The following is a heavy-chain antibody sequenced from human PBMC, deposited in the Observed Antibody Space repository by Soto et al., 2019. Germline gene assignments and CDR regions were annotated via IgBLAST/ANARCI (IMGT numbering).Heavy chain of an antibody. CDR3: ARGDGYNTYYYYYGMDV. J-gene: IGHJ6*02. CDR1: GYTFTSYY. CDR2: INPSGGST. Sequence: ASVKVSCKASGYTFTSYYMHWVRQAPGQGLEWMGIINPSGGSTSYAQKFQGRVTMTRDTSTSTVYMELSSLRSEDTAVYYCARGDGYNTYYYYYGMDVWGQGTTITVSS. D-gene: IGHD5-12*01. V-gene: IGHV1-46*01.